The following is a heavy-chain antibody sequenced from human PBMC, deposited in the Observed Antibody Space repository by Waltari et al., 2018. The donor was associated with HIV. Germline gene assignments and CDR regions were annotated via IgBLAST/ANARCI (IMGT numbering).Heavy chain of an antibody. J-gene: IGHJ3*02. V-gene: IGHV3-74*01. CDR3: ASSGVYAHDAFKI. CDR2: MNSDGTTR. CDR1: GFTFHTYW. D-gene: IGHD2-15*01. Sequence: EVQLVESVGGLVQPGGYLRLSCAASGFTFHTYWMHWLRQVPGKGLVWVSRMNSDGTTRSYADSVKGRFTISRDNAKNTLYVEMNSLRADDTAVYYCASSGVYAHDAFKIWGQGTKVIVSS.